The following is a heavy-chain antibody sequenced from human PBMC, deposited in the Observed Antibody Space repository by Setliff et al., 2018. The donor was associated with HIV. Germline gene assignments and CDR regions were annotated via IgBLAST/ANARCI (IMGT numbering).Heavy chain of an antibody. D-gene: IGHD6-13*01. J-gene: IGHJ5*01. V-gene: IGHV4-59*08. CDR1: HSSVSEYY. CDR3: ARGYSSSWYDS. CDR2: VRQGGAT. Sequence: KTSETLSLTCNVSHSSVSEYYWSWIRQSPGKGLEWIGYVRQGGATKYNPAFQSRVTISLETSKNQFSLRLSSVTAADTAVYYCARGYSSSWYDSWGQGTLVTVSS.